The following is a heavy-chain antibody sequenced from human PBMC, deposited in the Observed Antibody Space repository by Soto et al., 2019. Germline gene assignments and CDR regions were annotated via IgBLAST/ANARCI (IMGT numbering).Heavy chain of an antibody. Sequence: GGSLRLSCSASGFSITDYAMSWVRQAPGKGLEWVSSISDSGTKTFYGDSVKGRFAISRDTSKNTVYMQMNNLRAEDTALYFCAKDGIRKDDYWGQGTVVTVSS. CDR1: GFSITDYA. V-gene: IGHV3-23*01. J-gene: IGHJ4*02. CDR2: ISDSGTKT. CDR3: AKDGIRKDDY.